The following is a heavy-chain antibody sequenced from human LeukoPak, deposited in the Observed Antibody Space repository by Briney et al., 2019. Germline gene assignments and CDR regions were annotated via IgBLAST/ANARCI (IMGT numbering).Heavy chain of an antibody. CDR1: GGSISSYY. J-gene: IGHJ4*02. CDR2: IYYSGST. V-gene: IGHV4-39*01. Sequence: KPSETPSLTCTVSGGSISSYYWGWIRQPPGKGLGWIGSIYYSGSTYYNPSVKSRVTISVDTSKNQFSLKLNSVTAADTAVYYCARQSSPELELRRAHFDYWGQGTLVTVSS. CDR3: ARQSSPELELRRAHFDY. D-gene: IGHD1-7*01.